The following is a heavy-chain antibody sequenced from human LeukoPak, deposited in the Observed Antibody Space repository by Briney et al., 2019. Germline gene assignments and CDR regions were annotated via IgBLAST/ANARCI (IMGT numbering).Heavy chain of an antibody. Sequence: ASVKVSCKASGGTFSSYAISWVRQAPGQGLEWMGRIIPILGIANYAQKFQGRVTITADKSTSTAYMELSSLRSEDTAVYYCARDLAGTMIASNTNYYYGMDVWGQGTTVTVSS. CDR1: GGTFSSYA. D-gene: IGHD3-22*01. CDR2: IIPILGIA. J-gene: IGHJ6*02. V-gene: IGHV1-69*04. CDR3: ARDLAGTMIASNTNYYYGMDV.